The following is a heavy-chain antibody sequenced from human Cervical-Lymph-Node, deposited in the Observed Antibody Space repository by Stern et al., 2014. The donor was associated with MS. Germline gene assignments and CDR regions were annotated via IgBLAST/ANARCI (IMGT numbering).Heavy chain of an antibody. Sequence: DQLVESGAEVKKPGSSVNVSCQASGGKFSSSFAVSWVRQAPGPGLEWMGRIIPIIGLANYAQKFETRLTITADRSTSTVYMALSSLTSDDTALYYCARGIVTNRPASTLHNLFDPWGQGTLVTVSS. D-gene: IGHD4-17*01. CDR1: GGKFSSSFA. CDR3: ARGIVTNRPASTLHNLFDP. V-gene: IGHV1-69*04. J-gene: IGHJ5*02. CDR2: IIPIIGLA.